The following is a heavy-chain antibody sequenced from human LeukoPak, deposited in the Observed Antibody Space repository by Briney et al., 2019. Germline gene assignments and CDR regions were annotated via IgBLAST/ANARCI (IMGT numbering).Heavy chain of an antibody. J-gene: IGHJ3*02. CDR3: ARDLGATGFRAFDI. CDR2: IYTSGST. V-gene: IGHV4-4*07. CDR1: GGSISSYY. Sequence: SETLSLTCTVSGGSISSYYWSWIRQPAGKGLEWIGRIYTSGSTNYNPSLKSRVTMSVDTSKNQFSLKLSSVTAAGTAVYYCARDLGATGFRAFDIWGQGTMVTVSS. D-gene: IGHD1-26*01.